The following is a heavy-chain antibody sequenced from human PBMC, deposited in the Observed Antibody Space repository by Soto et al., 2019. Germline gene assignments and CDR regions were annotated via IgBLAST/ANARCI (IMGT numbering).Heavy chain of an antibody. CDR2: TRNKANSYTT. CDR1: GFTFSDHY. Sequence: EVQLVESGGGLVQPGGSLRLSCAASGFTFSDHYMDWVRQAPGKGLEWVGRTRNKANSYTTEYAASVKGRFTISRDDSKNSLYLQMNSLKTEDTAVYYCARERWSYRMFDYWGQGTLVTVSS. D-gene: IGHD3-16*02. V-gene: IGHV3-72*01. CDR3: ARERWSYRMFDY. J-gene: IGHJ4*02.